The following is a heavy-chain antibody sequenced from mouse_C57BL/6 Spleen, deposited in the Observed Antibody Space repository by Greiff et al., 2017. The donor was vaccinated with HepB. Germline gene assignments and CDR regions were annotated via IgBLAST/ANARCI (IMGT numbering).Heavy chain of an antibody. CDR1: GYTFTGYW. Sequence: QVQLQQSGAELMKPGASVKLSCKATGYTFTGYWIEWVKQRPGHSLEWIGEILPGSGSTNYNEKFKGKATFTADTSSNTAYMQLSSLTTEESAIYKGERRERGGIRDYWGQGTTLTVAS. J-gene: IGHJ2*01. CDR3: ERRERGGIRDY. CDR2: ILPGSGST. V-gene: IGHV1-9*01.